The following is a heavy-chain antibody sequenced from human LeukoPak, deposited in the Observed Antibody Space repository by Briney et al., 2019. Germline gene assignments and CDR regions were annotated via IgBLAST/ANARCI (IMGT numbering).Heavy chain of an antibody. Sequence: SETLSLTCSVSGNSIGTTYYWGVIRQPPGKGLEWIGEINHSGSTNYNPSLKRSVTISVDTSKNQFSLKLSSVTAADTAVYYCATYGIAAADSNQNWFDPWGQGTLVTVSS. V-gene: IGHV4-34*01. CDR2: INHSGST. D-gene: IGHD6-13*01. J-gene: IGHJ5*02. CDR3: ATYGIAAADSNQNWFDP. CDR1: GNSIGTTYY.